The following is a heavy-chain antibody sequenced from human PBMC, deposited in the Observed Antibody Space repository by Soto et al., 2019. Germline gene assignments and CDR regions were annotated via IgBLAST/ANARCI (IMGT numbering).Heavy chain of an antibody. CDR1: GFTFTNYW. CDR2: IDNHGDGT. J-gene: IGHJ3*02. Sequence: EVQVVESGGGLVQPGGSLRLSCAASGFTFTNYWMHWVRQVPGEGLVWVTRIDNHGDGTSYVDFVKGRFTNSRDNAKNTLYLQVNSLRFEDTAIYYCGTVFEKWGQGTMVTVSS. V-gene: IGHV3-74*01. CDR3: GTVFEK. D-gene: IGHD4-17*01.